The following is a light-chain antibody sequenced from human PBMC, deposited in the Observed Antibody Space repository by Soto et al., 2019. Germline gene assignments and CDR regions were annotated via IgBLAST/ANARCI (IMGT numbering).Light chain of an antibody. CDR1: QSISNF. Sequence: EIVLTQAPATVSLSPGERATLSXRXSQSISNFLASYQXXPGQAPXLXXYDASKRATDIPDRFIGSGSGTDFTLTINSLEPEDFAVYYGHQRSNWPPFTFGGGTKVDI. J-gene: IGKJ4*01. V-gene: IGKV3-11*01. CDR3: HQRSNWPPFT. CDR2: DAS.